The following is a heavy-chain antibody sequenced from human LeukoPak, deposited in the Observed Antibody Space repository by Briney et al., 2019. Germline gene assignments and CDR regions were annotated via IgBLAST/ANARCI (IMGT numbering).Heavy chain of an antibody. D-gene: IGHD6-13*01. CDR3: ARDPIPATGIHFDS. CDR1: GGSITTSGW. V-gene: IGHV4-4*02. Sequence: QASETLSLTCTVSGGSITTSGWWSWVRQAPGKELEWLGQIYDDGGTIDNPSLKSRVTMSIDKSKNQFSLKLTSVTAADTAVYYCARDPIPATGIHFDSWGQGTLVTVSS. CDR2: IYDDGGT. J-gene: IGHJ4*02.